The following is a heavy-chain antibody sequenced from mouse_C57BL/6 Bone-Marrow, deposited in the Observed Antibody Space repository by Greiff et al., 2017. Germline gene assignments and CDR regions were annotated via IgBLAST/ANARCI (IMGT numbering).Heavy chain of an antibody. D-gene: IGHD1-1*01. Sequence: EVQLQQSGPELVKPGASVKIPCKASGYTFTDYNMDWVKQSHGKSLEWIGDINPNNGGTIYNQKFKGKATLTVDESSSTAYMELRSLTSEDTAVYYCARAANLGIYYYGSSPFYFDYWGQGTTLTVSS. CDR1: GYTFTDYN. J-gene: IGHJ2*01. V-gene: IGHV1-18*01. CDR3: ARAANLGIYYYGSSPFYFDY. CDR2: INPNNGGT.